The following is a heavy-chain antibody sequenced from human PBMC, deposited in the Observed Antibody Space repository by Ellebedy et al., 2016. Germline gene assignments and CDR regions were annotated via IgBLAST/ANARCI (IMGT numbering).Heavy chain of an antibody. CDR2: ISWDSAVI. CDR3: AKGTRDYFYH. Sequence: SLKISCAGSGFTFNDYALHWVRQAPGKGLEWVSGISWDSAVIGYGGSVKGRFTISKDSAKNYLYLQMNSLRPEDTAFYYCAKGTRDYFYHWGQGTLVTVSS. D-gene: IGHD3-10*01. CDR1: GFTFNDYA. V-gene: IGHV3-9*01. J-gene: IGHJ4*02.